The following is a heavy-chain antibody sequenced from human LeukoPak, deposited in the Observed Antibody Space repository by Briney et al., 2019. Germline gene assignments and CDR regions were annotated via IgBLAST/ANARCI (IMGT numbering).Heavy chain of an antibody. D-gene: IGHD4-17*01. CDR2: ISSSSSYI. CDR3: ARDRSPGDYDY. J-gene: IGHJ4*02. Sequence: PGGSLRLSCAASGFTFSSYSMNWVRQAPGKGLEWVSSISSSSSYIYYANSVRGRFTISRDNAKNSLYLQMNSLRAEDTAVYYCARDRSPGDYDYWGQGTLVTVSS. V-gene: IGHV3-21*01. CDR1: GFTFSSYS.